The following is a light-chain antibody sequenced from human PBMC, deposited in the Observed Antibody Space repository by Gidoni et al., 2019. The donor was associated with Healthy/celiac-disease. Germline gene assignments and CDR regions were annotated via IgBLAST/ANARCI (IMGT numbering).Light chain of an antibody. CDR3: QVWDSSSDHWV. Sequence: SYVLTQPPSVSVAPGKTARITCGGNNIGSKSVHWYQQKPGQAPVLVIYYDTDRPSGIPERFSGSNSGNTATLTISRGEAVDEADYYCQVWDSSSDHWVFGGGTKLTVL. CDR2: YDT. J-gene: IGLJ3*02. CDR1: NIGSKS. V-gene: IGLV3-21*04.